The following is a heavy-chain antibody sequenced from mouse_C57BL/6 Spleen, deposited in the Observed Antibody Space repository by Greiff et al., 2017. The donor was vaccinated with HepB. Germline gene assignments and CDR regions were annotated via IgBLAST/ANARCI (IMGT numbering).Heavy chain of an antibody. D-gene: IGHD2-2*01. J-gene: IGHJ3*01. CDR2: IWRGGST. Sequence: QVQLQQSGPGLVQPSPCLSITCTVSGFSFTSYGVHWVRQSPGKGLEWLGVIWRGGSTDYNAAFMSRLSITKDNSKSQVFFKMNSLQADDTAIYYCAKNRYYGYDGGAWFAYWGQGTLVTVAA. CDR1: GFSFTSYG. CDR3: AKNRYYGYDGGAWFAY. V-gene: IGHV2-5*01.